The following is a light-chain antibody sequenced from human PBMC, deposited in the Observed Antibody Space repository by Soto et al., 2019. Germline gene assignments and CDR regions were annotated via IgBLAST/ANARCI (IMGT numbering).Light chain of an antibody. CDR3: CSSAGSYTSV. Sequence: QSALTQPRSVSGSPGQSVTISCTGTSSDVGGYNYVSWYQQHPGKAPKLMIYDVSKRPSGVPDRFSGSKSGNTASLTISGLQAEDDADYYCCSSAGSYTSVFGGGTKVTVL. V-gene: IGLV2-11*01. CDR2: DVS. CDR1: SSDVGGYNY. J-gene: IGLJ3*02.